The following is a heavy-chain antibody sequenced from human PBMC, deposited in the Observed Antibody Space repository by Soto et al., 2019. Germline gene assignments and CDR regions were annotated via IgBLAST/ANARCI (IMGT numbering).Heavy chain of an antibody. V-gene: IGHV4-39*01. CDR1: GDSISVSAYN. CDR2: VYYTRNTYWST. Sequence: SETLSLTCTVSGDSISVSAYNWGWIRQPPGKGLECIGSVYYTRNTYWSTDHNPSLSSRLTISADTSNNQFSLKLTSVTAADTAVYYCARLITPVATDRAFWGQGILVTVSS. J-gene: IGHJ4*02. D-gene: IGHD2-21*02. CDR3: ARLITPVATDRAF.